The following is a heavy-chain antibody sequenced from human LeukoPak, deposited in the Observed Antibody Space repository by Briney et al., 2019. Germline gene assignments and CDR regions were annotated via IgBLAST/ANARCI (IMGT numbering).Heavy chain of an antibody. CDR2: IYYSGST. D-gene: IGHD2-2*02. CDR3: ARGLGYCSSTSCYNHYGMDV. CDR1: GGSFSGYY. J-gene: IGHJ6*02. Sequence: SETLSLTCAVYGGSFSGYYWSWIRQPPGKGLEWIGYIYYSGSTNYNPSLKSRVTISVDTSKNQFSLKLSSVTAADTAVYYCARGLGYCSSTSCYNHYGMDVWGQGTTVTVSS. V-gene: IGHV4-59*01.